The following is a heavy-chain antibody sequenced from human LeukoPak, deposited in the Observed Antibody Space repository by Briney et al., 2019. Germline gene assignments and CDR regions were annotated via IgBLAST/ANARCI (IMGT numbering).Heavy chain of an antibody. J-gene: IGHJ4*02. CDR1: GGTFSSYA. D-gene: IGHD1-26*01. Sequence: SVKVSCKASGGTFSSYAISWVRQAPGQGLEWMGGIIPIFGTANYAQKFQGRVTITADESTSTAYMELSSLRSEDTAVYYCARSRYSGSYKGFSPNDYWGQGTLVTVSS. CDR2: IIPIFGTA. V-gene: IGHV1-69*13. CDR3: ARSRYSGSYKGFSPNDY.